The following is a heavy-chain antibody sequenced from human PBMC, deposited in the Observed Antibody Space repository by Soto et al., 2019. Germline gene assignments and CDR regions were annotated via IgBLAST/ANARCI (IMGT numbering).Heavy chain of an antibody. D-gene: IGHD2-2*01. CDR3: ARLGGYCSSTKCYGGGEY. J-gene: IGHJ4*02. CDR1: GGTFSSYA. V-gene: IGHV1-69*13. Sequence: GASVKVSCKASGGTFSSYAISWVRQAPGQGLEWMGGIIPIFGTANYAQKFQGRVTITADESTSTAYMELSSLRSEDTAVYYCARLGGYCSSTKCYGGGEYWGQGTQVTVSS. CDR2: IIPIFGTA.